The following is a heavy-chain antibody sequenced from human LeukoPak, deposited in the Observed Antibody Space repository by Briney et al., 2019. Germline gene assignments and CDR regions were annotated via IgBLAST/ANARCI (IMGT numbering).Heavy chain of an antibody. CDR1: GFAFSSSN. V-gene: IGHV3-21*01. D-gene: IGHD4-17*01. CDR3: ARADYGDYGVDY. J-gene: IGHJ4*02. CDR2: ITSDAYI. Sequence: GGSLRLPCAASGFAFSSSNLNWFRQAPGKGLEWVSSITSDAYIYYADSLKGRFSISRDNAKNSVYLQMSGLRAEDTAVYYCARADYGDYGVDYWGQGTLVTVSS.